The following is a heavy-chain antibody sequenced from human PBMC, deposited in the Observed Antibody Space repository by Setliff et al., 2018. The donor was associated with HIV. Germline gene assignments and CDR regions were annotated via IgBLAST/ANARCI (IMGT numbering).Heavy chain of an antibody. CDR1: GGSISSSNS. Sequence: SETLSLTCAVSGGSISSSNSWSWIRQPPGKGLEWIGYIYHSGSTYYNPSLKSRVTISVDRSKNQFSLKLSSVTAADTAVYYCAREASGSGSYYLDYWGQGTLVTVSS. CDR2: IYHSGST. J-gene: IGHJ4*02. V-gene: IGHV4-30-2*01. D-gene: IGHD3-10*01. CDR3: AREASGSGSYYLDY.